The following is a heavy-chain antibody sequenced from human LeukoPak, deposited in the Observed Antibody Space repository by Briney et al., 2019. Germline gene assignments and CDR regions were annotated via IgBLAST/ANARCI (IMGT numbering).Heavy chain of an antibody. D-gene: IGHD4-17*01. V-gene: IGHV3-23*01. CDR1: GFTFSSHA. CDR3: AKGATTVTPWFDY. J-gene: IGHJ4*02. Sequence: GGSLRLSCAGSGFTFSSHAMSWVCQAPGKGLEWVSAISGSGGSTYYADSVKGRFTISRDNSKNTLYLQMNSVRAEDTAVYYCAKGATTVTPWFDYWGQGTLVTVSS. CDR2: ISGSGGST.